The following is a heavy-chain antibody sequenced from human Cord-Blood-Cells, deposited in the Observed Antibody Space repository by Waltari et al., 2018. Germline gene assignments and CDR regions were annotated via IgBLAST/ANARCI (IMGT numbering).Heavy chain of an antibody. CDR2: IKQDGSEK. CDR1: GFTFSSYW. Sequence: EVQLVESGGGLVQPGGSLRLSCAASGFTFSSYWMIWVRQAPGKGLEWVANIKQDGSEKYYVASVKGRFTISRDNAKNSLYLQMNSLRAEDTAVYYCARVVNTLWYFDLWGRGTLVTVSS. J-gene: IGHJ2*01. V-gene: IGHV3-7*01. CDR3: ARVVNTLWYFDL. D-gene: IGHD6-6*01.